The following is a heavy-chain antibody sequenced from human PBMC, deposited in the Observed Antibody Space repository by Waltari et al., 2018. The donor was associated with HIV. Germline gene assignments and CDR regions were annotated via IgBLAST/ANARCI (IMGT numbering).Heavy chain of an antibody. CDR2: IYYSGST. CDR1: GGSISSYY. D-gene: IGHD1-26*01. Sequence: QVQLQESGPGLVKPSETLSLTCTVSGGSISSYYWSWIRQPPGTGLEWIGYIYYSGSTNYNPSLKSRVTISVDTSKNQFSLKLSSVTAADTAVYYCARGGYSGSYRDAFDIWGQGTMVTVSS. V-gene: IGHV4-59*01. CDR3: ARGGYSGSYRDAFDI. J-gene: IGHJ3*02.